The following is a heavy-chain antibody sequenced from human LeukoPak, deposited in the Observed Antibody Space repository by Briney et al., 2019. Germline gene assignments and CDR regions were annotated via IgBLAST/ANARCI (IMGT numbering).Heavy chain of an antibody. V-gene: IGHV4-59*01. CDR1: GGSISSYY. Sequence: SETLSLTCTVSGGSISSYYWSWIRQPPGKGLEWVGYIYYSGSTNYNPSLKSRVTISVDTSKNQFSLKLSSVTAADTAVYYCARDSFLEWFHWFDPWGQGTLVTVSS. J-gene: IGHJ5*02. D-gene: IGHD3-3*01. CDR3: ARDSFLEWFHWFDP. CDR2: IYYSGST.